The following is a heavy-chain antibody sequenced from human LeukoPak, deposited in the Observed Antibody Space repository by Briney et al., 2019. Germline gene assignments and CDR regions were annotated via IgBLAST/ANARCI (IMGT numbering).Heavy chain of an antibody. J-gene: IGHJ4*02. CDR2: ISYDGRNK. Sequence: PGGSLRLSCAASGFTFSSHSMHWVRQAPGKGLEWVAVISYDGRNKDYADSVKGRFTISRDNSKNTVYLQMTNMKPDDTAIYYCARDPPPMVRGVIIWAYFDYWGQGTLVTVSS. V-gene: IGHV3-30*04. D-gene: IGHD3-10*01. CDR3: ARDPPPMVRGVIIWAYFDY. CDR1: GFTFSSHS.